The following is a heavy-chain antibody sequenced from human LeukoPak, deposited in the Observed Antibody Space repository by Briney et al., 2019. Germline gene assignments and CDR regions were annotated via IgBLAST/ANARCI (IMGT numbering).Heavy chain of an antibody. CDR3: ARDLKPQSEAAEQYYYYYMDV. J-gene: IGHJ6*03. Sequence: PGGSLRLSCAASGFIFSSYSMNWVRQAPGKGLEWVSYISSSSSSIYYADAVKGRFTISRDNAKNSLYLQMNSLRAEDTAVYYCARDLKPQSEAAEQYYYYYMDVWGKGTTVTVSS. D-gene: IGHD6-13*01. CDR1: GFIFSSYS. CDR2: ISSSSSSI. V-gene: IGHV3-48*01.